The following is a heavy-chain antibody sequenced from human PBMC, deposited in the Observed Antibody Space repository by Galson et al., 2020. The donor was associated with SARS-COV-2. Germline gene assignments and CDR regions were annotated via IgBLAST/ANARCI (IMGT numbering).Heavy chain of an antibody. CDR3: ARESPPTYSSGWYEDY. CDR2: ISYDGSNK. D-gene: IGHD6-19*01. Sequence: GESLKISCAASGFTFSTYAMHWVRQAPGKGLEWVAVISYDGSNKYYADSVKGRFTISRDSSKNTLYLQMDSLRAEDTAVYYCARESPPTYSSGWYEDYWGQGTLVTVSS. V-gene: IGHV3-30-3*01. CDR1: GFTFSTYA. J-gene: IGHJ4*02.